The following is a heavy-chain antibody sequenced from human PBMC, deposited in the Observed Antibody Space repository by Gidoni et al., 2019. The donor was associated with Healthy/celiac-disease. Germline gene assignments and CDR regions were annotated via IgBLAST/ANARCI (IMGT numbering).Heavy chain of an antibody. CDR2: IYYSGST. Sequence: QLQLQESGPGLVKPSETLSLTCTVSGGSISSSSYYWGWIRQPPGKGLEWIGSIYYSGSTYYNPSLKSRVTISVDTSKNQFSLKLSSVTAADTAVYYCARGVGSSGWTIDYWGQGTLVTVSS. J-gene: IGHJ4*02. CDR3: ARGVGSSGWTIDY. D-gene: IGHD6-19*01. V-gene: IGHV4-39*07. CDR1: GGSISSSSYY.